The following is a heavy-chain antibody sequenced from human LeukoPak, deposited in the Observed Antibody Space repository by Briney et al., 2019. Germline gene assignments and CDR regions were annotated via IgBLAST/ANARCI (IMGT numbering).Heavy chain of an antibody. Sequence: GGSLRLSCTASGFTFNNYAMTWVRQAPGKGLEWVSSISGNGINAYYADSVKGRFTISRDNSRNTLYLQLNSLRAEDTALYYCARDGRGYAIFHYWGQGTLVTVSS. CDR2: ISGNGINA. J-gene: IGHJ4*02. CDR3: ARDGRGYAIFHY. D-gene: IGHD2-8*01. V-gene: IGHV3-23*01. CDR1: GFTFNNYA.